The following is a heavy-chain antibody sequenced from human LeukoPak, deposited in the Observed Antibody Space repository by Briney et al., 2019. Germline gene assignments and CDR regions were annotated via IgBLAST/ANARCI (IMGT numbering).Heavy chain of an antibody. D-gene: IGHD1-20*01. CDR3: ARRRYNWNAIDY. CDR2: ISSSSSYI. V-gene: IGHV3-21*04. CDR1: GFTFSNYS. J-gene: IGHJ4*02. Sequence: PGGSLRLSCAASGFTFSNYSMNWVRQAPGKGLEWVSSISSSSSYIYYADSVKGRFTISRDNAKNSLYLQMNSLRAEDTAVYYCARRRYNWNAIDYWGQGTLVTVSS.